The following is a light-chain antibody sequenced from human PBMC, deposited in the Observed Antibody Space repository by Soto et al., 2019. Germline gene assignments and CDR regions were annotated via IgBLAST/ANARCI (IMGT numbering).Light chain of an antibody. CDR1: VMISTY. CDR3: QERSHWT. J-gene: IGKJ1*01. Sequence: EIVSTQSPVTLSLSPGQRATLSCRASVMISTYVARYQQKPGQAPRLLIYDASNRATGVPARFSGSGSGTDFTLTISALEPEDFAVYYCQERSHWTFGRGTKVDI. V-gene: IGKV3-11*01. CDR2: DAS.